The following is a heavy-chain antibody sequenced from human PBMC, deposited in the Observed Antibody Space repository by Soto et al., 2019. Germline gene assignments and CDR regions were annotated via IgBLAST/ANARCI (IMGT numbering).Heavy chain of an antibody. CDR1: GFGFSTYS. Sequence: GGSLRLSCKASGFGFSTYSMNWVRQAPGKGLEWIAYVSMDSDTIHYADSVKGRFTIYMDDPENSLYLQMNSLSDEDTATYYCARLYYDYVWGQGTTVTVSS. J-gene: IGHJ6*02. CDR2: VSMDSDTI. V-gene: IGHV3-48*02. CDR3: ARLYYDYV. D-gene: IGHD3-3*01.